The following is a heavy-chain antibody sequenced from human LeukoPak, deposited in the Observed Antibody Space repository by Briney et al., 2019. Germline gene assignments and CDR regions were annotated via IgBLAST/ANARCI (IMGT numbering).Heavy chain of an antibody. CDR2: ISAYNGNT. V-gene: IGHV1-18*01. D-gene: IGHD4-23*01. CDR1: GYTFTSYG. J-gene: IGHJ4*02. Sequence: ASVKVSCKASGYTFTSYGISWVRQAPGQGLEWMGWISAYNGNTNYAQKLQGRVTMTTDISTSTAYMELRSLRSDDTAVYYCARDHGGNSGYYFDYWGQGTLVTVSS. CDR3: ARDHGGNSGYYFDY.